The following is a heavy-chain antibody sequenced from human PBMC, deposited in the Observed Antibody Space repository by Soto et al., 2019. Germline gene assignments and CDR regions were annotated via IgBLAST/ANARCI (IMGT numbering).Heavy chain of an antibody. J-gene: IGHJ6*04. Sequence: EVQLVESGGGLVKPGGSLRLSCAASGFTFKDAWMSWVRQAPGKGLEWVGHIKSTDTGGTTDYAAPVKGRFSISKDDSEDTLYLQVHSLKPERSALYFWTWHVDIWGAGTSVSVSS. CDR1: GFTFKDAW. CDR2: IKSTDTGGTT. V-gene: IGHV3-15*01. CDR3: TWHVDI.